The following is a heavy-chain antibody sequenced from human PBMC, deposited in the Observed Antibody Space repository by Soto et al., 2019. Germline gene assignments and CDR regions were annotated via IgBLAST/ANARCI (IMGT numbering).Heavy chain of an antibody. CDR1: GGSISSGPYP. J-gene: IGHJ6*02. Sequence: SETLSLTCSVSGGSISSGPYPRGWIRQPPGKGLEWIGTFHYSGRTYYSPSLESRVTISVDTSKNQFSLKVSSVTAADTAVFYCARLAGYCSGTSCYGYYGMDVWGQGTTVTVSS. CDR2: FHYSGRT. V-gene: IGHV4-39*01. CDR3: ARLAGYCSGTSCYGYYGMDV. D-gene: IGHD2-2*01.